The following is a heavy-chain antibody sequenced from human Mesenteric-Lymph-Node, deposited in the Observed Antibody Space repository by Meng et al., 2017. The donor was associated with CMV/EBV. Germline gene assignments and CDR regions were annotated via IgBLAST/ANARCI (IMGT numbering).Heavy chain of an antibody. D-gene: IGHD4-23*01. Sequence: QVQLKQWGAGLLKPSETLSLACAGYGGSFSGYYWSWIRQPPGKGLEWIGEINHSGSTNYNPSLKSRVTISVDMSKNQFSLKLSSVTAADTAVYYCARHQRWLKSEGGFNYWGQGTLVTVSS. CDR3: ARHQRWLKSEGGFNY. CDR2: INHSGST. CDR1: GGSFSGYY. V-gene: IGHV4-34*01. J-gene: IGHJ4*02.